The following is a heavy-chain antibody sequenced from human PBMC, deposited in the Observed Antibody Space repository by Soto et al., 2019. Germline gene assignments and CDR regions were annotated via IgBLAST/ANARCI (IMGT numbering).Heavy chain of an antibody. D-gene: IGHD3-3*01. Sequence: PGGSLRLSCAASGFTFSSYAMSWVRQAPGKGLEWVSAISGSGGSTYYADSVKGRFTISRDNSKNTLYLQMNSLRAEDTAVYYCAKDRHDRFWSGYYHFDYWGQGTLVTVSS. V-gene: IGHV3-23*01. CDR1: GFTFSSYA. J-gene: IGHJ4*02. CDR3: AKDRHDRFWSGYYHFDY. CDR2: ISGSGGST.